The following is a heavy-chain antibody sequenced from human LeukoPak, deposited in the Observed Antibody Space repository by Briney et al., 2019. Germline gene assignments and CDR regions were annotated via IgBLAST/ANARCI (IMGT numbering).Heavy chain of an antibody. J-gene: IGHJ3*02. CDR1: GFAFRNHA. CDR2: ISDDGSTK. CDR3: ARVDDLDAFDI. V-gene: IGHV3-30*04. D-gene: IGHD2-2*03. Sequence: PGGTLRLSCLTSGFAFRNHAMHWVRHGPGKGLEWVAVISDDGSTKFYADSVKGRFTISRDNSKNTLFLQINSLRPEDTAVYYCARVDDLDAFDIWGQGTLVTVSS.